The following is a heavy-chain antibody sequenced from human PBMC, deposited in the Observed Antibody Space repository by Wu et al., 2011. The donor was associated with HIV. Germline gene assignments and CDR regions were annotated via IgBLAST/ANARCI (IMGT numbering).Heavy chain of an antibody. D-gene: IGHD2-21*01. V-gene: IGHV1-69*06. Sequence: QVQLVQSGAEVKKPGASMKVSCKASGYNFIGFYMHWLRQAPGQGFEWMGGIIPMFGTAKYAQKFQGRVTITADKSTSTAYMELSSLRSEDTAVYYCARDFGGDEDSWGQGTLVTVSS. CDR1: GYNFIGFY. CDR2: IIPMFGTA. J-gene: IGHJ4*02. CDR3: ARDFGGDEDS.